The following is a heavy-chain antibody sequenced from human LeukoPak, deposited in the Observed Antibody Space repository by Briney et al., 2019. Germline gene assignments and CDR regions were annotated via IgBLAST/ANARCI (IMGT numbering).Heavy chain of an antibody. Sequence: PSETLSLTCTVSGGSISSYYWSWIRQHPGKGLEWLGYIYYSGSTYYNPSLKSRVTISVDTSKNQFSLKLSSVTAADTAVYYCARVVSGYDRYYFDYWGQGTLVTVSS. CDR3: ARVVSGYDRYYFDY. V-gene: IGHV4-59*06. J-gene: IGHJ4*02. CDR1: GGSISSYY. CDR2: IYYSGST. D-gene: IGHD5-12*01.